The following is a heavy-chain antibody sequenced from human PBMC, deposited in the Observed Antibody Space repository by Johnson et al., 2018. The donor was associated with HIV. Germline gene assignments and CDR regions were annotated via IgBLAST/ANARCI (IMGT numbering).Heavy chain of an antibody. V-gene: IGHV3-30-3*01. CDR1: GFTFSSYA. CDR2: ISYDGSNK. CDR3: ARGFDAFDI. J-gene: IGHJ3*02. Sequence: VQLVESGGGVVQPGGSLRLSCAASGFTFSSYAMHWVRQAPGKGMEWVAVISYDGSNKYYADSVKGRFTISRDNANSSLYLQMNSLRVEDTAVYYCARGFDAFDIWGQGTMVTVSS.